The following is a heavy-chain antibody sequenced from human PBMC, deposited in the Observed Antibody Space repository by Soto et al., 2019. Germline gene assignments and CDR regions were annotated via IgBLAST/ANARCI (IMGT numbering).Heavy chain of an antibody. D-gene: IGHD2-21*01. CDR2: FSYSGRT. V-gene: IGHV4-30-4*01. CDR1: GASISSTDYY. CDR3: ARDPSSGGYCPGPCFDY. J-gene: IGHJ4*02. Sequence: QVQVQESGPGLVKPSQNLSLTCTVSGASISSTDYYWTWIRQPPGKGLESIGYFSYSGRTYYNPSLKSRVTISVDTSKNQFSLRLSSVTAADTAVYYCARDPSSGGYCPGPCFDYWGQGSLVIVTS.